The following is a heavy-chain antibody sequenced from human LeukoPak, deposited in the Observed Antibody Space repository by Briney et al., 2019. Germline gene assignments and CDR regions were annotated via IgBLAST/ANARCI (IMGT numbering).Heavy chain of an antibody. CDR3: ARDKSTYYDFWSGPFDAFDI. J-gene: IGHJ3*02. CDR1: GASIRSYS. V-gene: IGHV4-4*07. D-gene: IGHD3-3*01. CDR2: IYTSGST. Sequence: PSETLSLTCSVSGASIRSYSWSWLRQPAGKGLEWIGRIYTSGSTNYNPSLKSRVTMSVDTSKNQFSLKLSSVTAADTAVYYCARDKSTYYDFWSGPFDAFDIWGQGTMVTVSP.